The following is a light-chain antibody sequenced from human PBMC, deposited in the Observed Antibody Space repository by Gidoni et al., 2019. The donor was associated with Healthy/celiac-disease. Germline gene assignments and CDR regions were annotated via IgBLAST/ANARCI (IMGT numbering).Light chain of an antibody. Sequence: QPVLTQSSSASASLGSSVKLTCSLSSGHGSYIIAWHQQQPGKAPRYLMKLEGSGSYNKGSGVPDLFSGSSSGADRYLTISNLQSEDEADYYCETWDGNTRVFGGGARLTVL. CDR3: ETWDGNTRV. J-gene: IGLJ3*02. CDR1: SGHGSYI. CDR2: LEGSGSY. V-gene: IGLV4-60*03.